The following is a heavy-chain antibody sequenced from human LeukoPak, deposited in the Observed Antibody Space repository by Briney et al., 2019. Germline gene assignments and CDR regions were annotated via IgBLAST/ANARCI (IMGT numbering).Heavy chain of an antibody. D-gene: IGHD6-19*01. J-gene: IGHJ4*02. Sequence: SETLSLTCTVSGGSFSSYYWSWIRQPPGKGLEWIGYVYYSGSTSYNPSLKSRVTISLDTSKNQFSLQLSSVTAADTAVYYCARDLGYSSGWYDYWGQGTLVTVSS. CDR3: ARDLGYSSGWYDY. CDR2: VYYSGST. CDR1: GGSFSSYY. V-gene: IGHV4-59*01.